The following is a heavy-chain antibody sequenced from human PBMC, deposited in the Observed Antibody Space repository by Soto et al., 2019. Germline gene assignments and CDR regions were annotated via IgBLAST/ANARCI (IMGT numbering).Heavy chain of an antibody. V-gene: IGHV3-48*03. CDR3: ARAHRSGAFDI. CDR2: ITSSGSTI. CDR1: GFTFSSYE. Sequence: GGALRRSCAASGFTFSSYEMNWVRQAPGKGLEWVSHITSSGSTIYYADSVKGRFTISRDNAKNTLYLQMNSLRAEDTAVYYCARAHRSGAFDIWGQGTMVTVSS. J-gene: IGHJ3*02.